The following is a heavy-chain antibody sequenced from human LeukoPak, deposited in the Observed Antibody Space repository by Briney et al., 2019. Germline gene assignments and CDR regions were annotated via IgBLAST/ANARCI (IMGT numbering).Heavy chain of an antibody. CDR1: GFTLNSRW. Sequence: GGSLRLSCAASGFTLNSRWMSWVGQGPGKGLEWVAAINQHGSEKYYVDSVKGRFTISRDNAKTSVYLQMSSLRAEDTALYYCARMFLGRMMIYPTSFDSWGQGTLVTVSS. J-gene: IGHJ4*01. D-gene: IGHD3-22*01. CDR2: INQHGSEK. CDR3: ARMFLGRMMIYPTSFDS. V-gene: IGHV3-7*01.